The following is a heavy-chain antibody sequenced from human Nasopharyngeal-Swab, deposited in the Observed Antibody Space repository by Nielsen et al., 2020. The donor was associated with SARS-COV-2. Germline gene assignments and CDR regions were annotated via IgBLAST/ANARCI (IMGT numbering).Heavy chain of an antibody. CDR1: GFTVSSNY. J-gene: IGHJ3*02. V-gene: IGHV3-66*01. CDR3: ARGPWGVATYAFDI. D-gene: IGHD5-12*01. Sequence: GESLKISCAASGFTVSSNYMSWVRQAPGKGLEWVSVIYSGGSTYHIDAVNGRFTISRDTSKNTVYLQMNSLRAEDTAVYYCARGPWGVATYAFDIWGQGTMVTVSS. CDR2: IYSGGST.